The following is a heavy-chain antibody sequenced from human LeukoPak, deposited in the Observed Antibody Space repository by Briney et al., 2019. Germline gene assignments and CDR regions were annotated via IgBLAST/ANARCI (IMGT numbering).Heavy chain of an antibody. CDR2: IYYSGNT. Sequence: TSETLSLTCTVSGGSISSSTYYWGWIRQPPGKGLEWIGSIYYSGNTYYNPSLKSRVTISIDTSKNQFSLKLSSVTAADTAVYYCASAVNNWFDPRGQGTLVTVSS. J-gene: IGHJ5*02. D-gene: IGHD4-17*01. V-gene: IGHV4-39*01. CDR1: GGSISSSTYY. CDR3: ASAVNNWFDP.